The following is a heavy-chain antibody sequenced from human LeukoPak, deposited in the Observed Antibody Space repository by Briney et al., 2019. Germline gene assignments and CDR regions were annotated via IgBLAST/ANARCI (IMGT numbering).Heavy chain of an antibody. J-gene: IGHJ4*02. CDR1: GFTFTSYG. V-gene: IGHV3-33*01. Sequence: GGSLRLSCAASGFTFTSYGMHWVRQAPGKGLEWVAVIWYDGSNKYYADSVKGRFTISRDNSKDTLYLQMNSLRAGETEAYSCTRVPHKHSGSYKFDYWGQGTLVTASS. CDR2: IWYDGSNK. CDR3: TRVPHKHSGSYKFDY. D-gene: IGHD1-26*01.